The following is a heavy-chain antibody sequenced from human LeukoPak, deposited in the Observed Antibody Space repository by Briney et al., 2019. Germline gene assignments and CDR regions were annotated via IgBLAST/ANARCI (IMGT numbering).Heavy chain of an antibody. Sequence: ASVKVSCKASGYTFSSYDINWVRQATGQGLEWVGWMNPNSGNTGYAQKFQGRVTMTRNTSISTAYMELSSLRSEDTAVYYCARGRYSSSWYKRIYYFDYWGQGTLVTVSS. D-gene: IGHD6-13*01. CDR1: GYTFSSYD. CDR3: ARGRYSSSWYKRIYYFDY. V-gene: IGHV1-8*01. CDR2: MNPNSGNT. J-gene: IGHJ4*02.